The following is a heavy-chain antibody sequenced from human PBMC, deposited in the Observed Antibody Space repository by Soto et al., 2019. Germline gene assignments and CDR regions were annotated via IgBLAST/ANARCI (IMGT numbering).Heavy chain of an antibody. J-gene: IGHJ4*02. CDR2: IYYSGST. Sequence: PSETLSLTCTVSGGSISSYYWSWIRQPPGKGLEWIGYIYYSGSTNYNPSLKSRVTISVDTSKNQFSLKLSSVTAADTAVYYCAREGGRRYFDWLYISYFDYWGQGTLVTVSS. V-gene: IGHV4-59*01. CDR3: AREGGRRYFDWLYISYFDY. D-gene: IGHD3-9*01. CDR1: GGSISSYY.